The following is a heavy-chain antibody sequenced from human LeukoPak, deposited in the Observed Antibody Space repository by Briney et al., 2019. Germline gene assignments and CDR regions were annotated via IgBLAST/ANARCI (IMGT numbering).Heavy chain of an antibody. V-gene: IGHV3-33*01. J-gene: IGHJ1*01. CDR1: GFTFSSYG. CDR2: IWYDGSNK. D-gene: IGHD5-24*01. Sequence: PGGSLRLSCAASGFTFSSYGMHWVRQAPGKGLEWVAVIWYDGSNKYYGDSVKGRFTISRDNSKKTLYLQMNSLRVEDTAVYCARGDGYNDAEYLQHWGQGTLVTVS. CDR3: ARGDGYNDAEYLQH.